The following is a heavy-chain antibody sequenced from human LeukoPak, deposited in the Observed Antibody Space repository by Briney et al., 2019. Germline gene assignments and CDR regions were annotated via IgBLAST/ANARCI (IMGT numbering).Heavy chain of an antibody. CDR3: ARDRRLQLWSPAGFDY. J-gene: IGHJ4*02. Sequence: GGSLRLSCAASGFTFSSYEMNWVRQAPGKGLEWVSYISSSGSTIYYADSVKGRFTISRDNAKNSLYLQMNSLRADDTAIYYCARDRRLQLWSPAGFDYWGQGTLVTASS. CDR2: ISSSGSTI. CDR1: GFTFSSYE. D-gene: IGHD5-18*01. V-gene: IGHV3-48*03.